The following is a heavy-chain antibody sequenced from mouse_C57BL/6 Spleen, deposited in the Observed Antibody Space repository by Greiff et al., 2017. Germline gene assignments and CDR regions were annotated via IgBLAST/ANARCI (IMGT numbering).Heavy chain of an antibody. Sequence: VQLQQSGPELVKPGASVKISCKASGYSFTSYYIHWVKQRPGQGLEWIGWIYPGSGDTKYNEKFKGKATLTADRSSSTAYMQLSSLTSEDSAVYDCASGRGNDGSAMDDWGQGTSVTVSS. V-gene: IGHV1-66*01. CDR3: ASGRGNDGSAMDD. J-gene: IGHJ4*01. CDR2: IYPGSGDT. CDR1: GYSFTSYY. D-gene: IGHD2-12*01.